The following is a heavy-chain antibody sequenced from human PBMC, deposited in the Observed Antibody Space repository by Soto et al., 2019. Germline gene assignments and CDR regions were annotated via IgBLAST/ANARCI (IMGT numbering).Heavy chain of an antibody. V-gene: IGHV1-3*05. CDR1: GYTFTSYA. CDR2: INAGNGNT. Sequence: QVQLVQSGAEEKKPGASVKVSCKASGYTFTSYAMHWVRQAPGQRLEWMGWINAGNGNTKYSQKFQGRVTITRDTSVNRAYRELSGRSSEDTAVFHCASEAIGAAGISVRAVWGQG. J-gene: IGHJ6*02. D-gene: IGHD6-6*01. CDR3: ASEAIGAAGISVRAV.